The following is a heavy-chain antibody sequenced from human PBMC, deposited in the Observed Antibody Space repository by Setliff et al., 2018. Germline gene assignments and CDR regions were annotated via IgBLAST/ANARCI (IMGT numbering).Heavy chain of an antibody. CDR3: VRENGHWLDKIDYYYGMDV. CDR2: VHHSGRT. V-gene: IGHV4-34*01. Sequence: SETLSLTCAVYGGSFSTYYWIWIRQPPGKGPEWIGSVHHSGRTYYKASLQSRVTISLDTAKNQFSLRMNFVTAADTALYYCVRENGHWLDKIDYYYGMDVWGQGTTVTVSS. CDR1: GGSFSTYY. D-gene: IGHD6-19*01. J-gene: IGHJ6*02.